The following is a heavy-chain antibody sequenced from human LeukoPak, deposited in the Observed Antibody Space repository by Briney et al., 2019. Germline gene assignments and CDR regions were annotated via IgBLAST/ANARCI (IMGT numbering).Heavy chain of an antibody. Sequence: GGSLRLSWAASGFTLSSYPMNWVRQAPGKGLEWVSTFVRGSTYYADTVQGRFTISRDSSKNTLYLQMNSLRADDTALYFCTRAAPYGTRWYGKNDYWGQGTLVAVSS. J-gene: IGHJ4*02. CDR3: TRAAPYGTRWYGKNDY. CDR1: GFTLSSYP. V-gene: IGHV3-23*01. D-gene: IGHD6-13*01. CDR2: FVRGST.